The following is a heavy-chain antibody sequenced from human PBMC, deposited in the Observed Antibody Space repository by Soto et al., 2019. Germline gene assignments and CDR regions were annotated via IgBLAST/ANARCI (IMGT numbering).Heavy chain of an antibody. Sequence: GGSLRLSCAASGFTFSSYSMNWVRQAPGKGLEWVSSISSSSSYIYYADSVKGRFTISRDNAKNSLYLQMNSLRAEDTAVYYCASPSFDSSGYYYDSAVDYWGQGTLVTVSS. CDR1: GFTFSSYS. CDR2: ISSSSSYI. CDR3: ASPSFDSSGYYYDSAVDY. D-gene: IGHD3-22*01. J-gene: IGHJ4*02. V-gene: IGHV3-21*01.